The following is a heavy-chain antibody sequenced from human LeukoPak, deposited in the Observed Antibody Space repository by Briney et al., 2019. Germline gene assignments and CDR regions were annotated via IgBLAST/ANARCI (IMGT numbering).Heavy chain of an antibody. CDR2: ISSSSSYI. V-gene: IGHV3-21*01. Sequence: GGSLRLSCAASGFTFSSYSMNWVRQAPGKGLEWVSSISSSSSYIYYADSVKGRFTISRDNAKNSLYLQMNSLRAEDTAVYYCARTKTRRGIAAAGTGGAFDYWGQGTLVTVSS. CDR1: GFTFSSYS. D-gene: IGHD6-13*01. J-gene: IGHJ4*02. CDR3: ARTKTRRGIAAAGTGGAFDY.